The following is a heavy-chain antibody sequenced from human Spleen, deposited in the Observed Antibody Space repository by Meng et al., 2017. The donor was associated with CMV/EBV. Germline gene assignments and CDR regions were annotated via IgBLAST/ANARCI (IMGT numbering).Heavy chain of an antibody. J-gene: IGHJ4*02. V-gene: IGHV3-49*04. D-gene: IGHD2-2*01. CDR1: GFTCGDYS. Sequence: GGSLRLSCTASGFTCGDYSITWVRQTPGKGLEWVGSITSTPYGGTTDYAASVKGRFTISRDDSKSIAYLQMNSLKTDDTAVYFCARDLQYCIYASCYGLGYWGQGTLVTVSS. CDR3: ARDLQYCIYASCYGLGY. CDR2: ITSTPYGGTT.